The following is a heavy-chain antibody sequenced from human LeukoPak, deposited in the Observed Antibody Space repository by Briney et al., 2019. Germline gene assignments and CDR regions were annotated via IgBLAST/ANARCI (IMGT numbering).Heavy chain of an antibody. V-gene: IGHV4-59*01. CDR1: GGSIRSFY. D-gene: IGHD2-15*01. CDR2: IFYSGST. CDR3: AKNQVSCSSGGSCYQFDP. J-gene: IGHJ5*02. Sequence: SETLCLTCTVSGGSIRSFYWSWIRQPPGKGLEWIGYIFYSGSTTYNPSLKSRVTMSLDTSKTQFPLRLSSVTAADTAVYYCAKNQVSCSSGGSCYQFDPWGQGTLVTVSS.